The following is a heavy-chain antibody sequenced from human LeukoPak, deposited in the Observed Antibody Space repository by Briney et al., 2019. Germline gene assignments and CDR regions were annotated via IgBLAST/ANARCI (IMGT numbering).Heavy chain of an antibody. CDR2: ITASGGST. J-gene: IGHJ4*02. D-gene: IGHD6-13*01. V-gene: IGHV3-23*01. Sequence: GGSLRLSCAASGFTFSSYAMSWVRQAPGKGLEWVSTITASGGSTYYADSVKGRLTISRDNSKNTLYLQMNSLRAEDADLYYCAKRAAGPTYYFEYWGQGALVTVSS. CDR1: GFTFSSYA. CDR3: AKRAAGPTYYFEY.